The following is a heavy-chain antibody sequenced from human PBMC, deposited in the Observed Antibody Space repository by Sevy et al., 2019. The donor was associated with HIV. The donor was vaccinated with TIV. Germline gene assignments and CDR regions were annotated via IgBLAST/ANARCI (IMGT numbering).Heavy chain of an antibody. D-gene: IGHD3-10*01. J-gene: IGHJ4*01. CDR1: GGIFRSNA. Sequence: ASVKVSCKASGGIFRSNAISWVRQAPGQGLEWMGGIIAVFGTTHYAQKFQGRVTITADESRSTAYMELSSLKSEDTAVYYCARDKKYYISGSFDYWGQGSQVTVSS. CDR3: ARDKKYYISGSFDY. CDR2: IIAVFGTT. V-gene: IGHV1-69*13.